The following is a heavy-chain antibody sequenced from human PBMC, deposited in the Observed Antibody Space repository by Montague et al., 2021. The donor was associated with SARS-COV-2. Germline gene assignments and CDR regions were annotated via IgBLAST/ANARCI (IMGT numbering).Heavy chain of an antibody. J-gene: IGHJ4*02. Sequence: IGSTNSNPSHQSRVTIAVYTYNNQFSRKLISVTAADTAVYYCARGQLWFDYWGQGTLVTVS. V-gene: IGHV4-59*08. D-gene: IGHD5-18*01. CDR3: ARGQLWFDY. CDR2: IGST.